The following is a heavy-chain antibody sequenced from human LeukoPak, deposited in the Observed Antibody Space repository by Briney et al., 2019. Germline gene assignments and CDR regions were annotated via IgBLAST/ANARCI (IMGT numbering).Heavy chain of an antibody. CDR2: IYPGGGT. CDR3: AGDVHPQDEPLYGNWSDP. D-gene: IGHD2-2*02. Sequence: PSETLSLTCTVSGGSISFYYWNWIRQPAGKGLEWIGRIYPGGGTNYNPSLKSRVTMSVDKSKSQLSLKLTSVTAADTAVYYCAGDVHPQDEPLYGNWSDPWGQGTLVTVSS. CDR1: GGSISFYY. J-gene: IGHJ5*02. V-gene: IGHV4-4*07.